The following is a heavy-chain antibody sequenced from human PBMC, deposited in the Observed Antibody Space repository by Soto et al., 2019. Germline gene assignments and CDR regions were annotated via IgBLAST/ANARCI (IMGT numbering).Heavy chain of an antibody. D-gene: IGHD5-18*01. Sequence: SETLSLTCTVFGGYISSNYCSWIRQSPGKGLEWIGYIYYSGSTKYKPSLKSRVTISVDTSKNQFSLKLSSVTAADTAVYYCARGRGDTAMAWYYWGQGTLVTVSS. CDR2: IYYSGST. CDR1: GGYISSNY. V-gene: IGHV4-59*01. CDR3: ARGRGDTAMAWYY. J-gene: IGHJ4*02.